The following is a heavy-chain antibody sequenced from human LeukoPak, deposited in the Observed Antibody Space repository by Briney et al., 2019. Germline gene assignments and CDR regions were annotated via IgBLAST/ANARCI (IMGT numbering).Heavy chain of an antibody. D-gene: IGHD3-3*01. V-gene: IGHV1-46*01. Sequence: GASVKVSCKASGYTFTSFYMHWVRQAPGQGLEWMGIINPSGGSTSYAQKFQGRVTMTRDTSTSTVYMELSSLRSEDTAVYYCARVRTRVFGAYYYMDVWGKGTTVTVSS. J-gene: IGHJ6*03. CDR3: ARVRTRVFGAYYYMDV. CDR2: INPSGGST. CDR1: GYTFTSFY.